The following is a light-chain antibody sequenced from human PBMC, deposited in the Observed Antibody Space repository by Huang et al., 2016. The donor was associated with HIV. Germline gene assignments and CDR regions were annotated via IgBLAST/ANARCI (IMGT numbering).Light chain of an antibody. Sequence: DIQMTQSPSSLSASIGDRITISCRAVQDIDAYLALYQHKPGQVPNLLIYAASTLQSVVPSRFSGSGSGTNFTLTIGRRQPEDVGSYYCQKDNDVPRTCGHGTKVESK. CDR2: AAS. J-gene: IGKJ1*01. CDR3: QKDNDVPRT. CDR1: QDIDAY. V-gene: IGKV1-27*01.